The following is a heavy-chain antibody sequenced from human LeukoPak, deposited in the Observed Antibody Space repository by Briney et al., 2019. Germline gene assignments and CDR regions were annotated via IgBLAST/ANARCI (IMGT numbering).Heavy chain of an antibody. D-gene: IGHD2-2*01. CDR2: IIPILSII. CDR3: ARSGWHCSSTSCYDFDL. CDR1: EGTFSTYT. Sequence: SVKVSCKASEGTFSTYTISWVRQAPGQGLECMGRIIPILSIIHYAQNFQGRVTITADKSTTTSYMELSSLRFEDTAVYYCARSGWHCSSTSCYDFDLWGQGTLVAVSS. J-gene: IGHJ3*01. V-gene: IGHV1-69*02.